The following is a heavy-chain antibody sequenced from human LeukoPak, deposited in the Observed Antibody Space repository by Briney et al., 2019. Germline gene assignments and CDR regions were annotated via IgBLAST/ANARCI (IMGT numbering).Heavy chain of an antibody. V-gene: IGHV3-73*01. Sequence: TGESLKLSCAASGFTFSGSAMHWVCQTSGKGLEWVGRIRSKANSYATAYAASVKGRFTISRDDSKNTAYLQMNSLKTEDTAVYYCTGYYDSSGFYPFDYWGQGTLVTVSS. J-gene: IGHJ4*02. CDR1: GFTFSGSA. CDR3: TGYYDSSGFYPFDY. D-gene: IGHD3-22*01. CDR2: IRSKANSYAT.